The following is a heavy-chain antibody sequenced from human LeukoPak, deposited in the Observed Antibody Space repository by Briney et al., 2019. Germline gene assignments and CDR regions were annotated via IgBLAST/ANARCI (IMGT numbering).Heavy chain of an antibody. CDR3: ARAIVYWFFDL. D-gene: IGHD3-22*01. CDR2: ISPSGGST. V-gene: IGHV1-46*01. CDR1: GYTFTGYW. J-gene: IGHJ2*01. Sequence: GASVKVSCKAFGYTFTGYWMHWVRQAPGQGPEWMGVISPSGGSTIYAQKFKGRVTLTRDMTTGTDYLELSSLRSEDTAVYYCARAIVYWFFDLWGRGTLVTVSS.